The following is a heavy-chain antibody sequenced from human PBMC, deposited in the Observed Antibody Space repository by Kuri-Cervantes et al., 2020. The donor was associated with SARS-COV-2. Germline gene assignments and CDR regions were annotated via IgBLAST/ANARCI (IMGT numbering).Heavy chain of an antibody. CDR3: ARDVGYGGSSELDITYFDC. V-gene: IGHV1-69*13. D-gene: IGHD4-23*01. CDR1: GGTFSSYA. J-gene: IGHJ4*02. CDR2: IIPFFGTP. Sequence: SVKVFCKASGGTFSSYAISWVRQAPGQGLEWMGGIIPFFGTPSYAQRFEGRVTITADESTRTVYMEMTSLTFEDSAVYFCARDVGYGGSSELDITYFDCWGQGTLVTVSS.